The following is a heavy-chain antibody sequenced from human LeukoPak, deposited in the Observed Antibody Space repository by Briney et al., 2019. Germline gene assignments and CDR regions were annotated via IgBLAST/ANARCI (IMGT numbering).Heavy chain of an antibody. Sequence: GGSLRLSCAASGFTFSNYWMSWVRQAPGKGLEWVANIKQDGSEKYYVDSVKGRFTISRDNAKNSLYLQMSSLRPEDTAVYYCAREVSSGWYYFDSWGQGTLVTVSS. CDR1: GFTFSNYW. V-gene: IGHV3-7*03. CDR2: IKQDGSEK. J-gene: IGHJ4*02. CDR3: AREVSSGWYYFDS. D-gene: IGHD6-19*01.